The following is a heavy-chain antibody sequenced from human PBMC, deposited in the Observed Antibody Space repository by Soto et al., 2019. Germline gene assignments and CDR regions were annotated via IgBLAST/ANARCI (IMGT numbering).Heavy chain of an antibody. D-gene: IGHD3-22*01. CDR2: IYYSGST. CDR3: ARDDYYDSSGYSLGY. Sequence: PSEMHRHPCTVVEGTSIDIGDHWVRNRQPPGKGLEWIGTIYYSGSTYYNPSLKSRVTISVDTSKNQFSLKLSSVTAADTAVYYCARDDYYDSSGYSLGYWGHGTLVTVSS. CDR1: EGTSIDIGDH. J-gene: IGHJ4*01. V-gene: IGHV4-39*07.